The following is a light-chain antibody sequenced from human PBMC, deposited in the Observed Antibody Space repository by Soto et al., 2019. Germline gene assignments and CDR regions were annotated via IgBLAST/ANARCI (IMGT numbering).Light chain of an antibody. CDR3: QHYSTGLWT. CDR1: QSVSTK. CDR2: GSS. J-gene: IGKJ1*01. V-gene: IGKV3-15*01. Sequence: EIVMTQSPATLYVSPGERATLSCKASQSVSTKLARYQQKPGQGPRILIFGSSTRATVIPARFSGSGSGTEFTLTITSRQSDDFALYYCQHYSTGLWTFGQGTKVEI.